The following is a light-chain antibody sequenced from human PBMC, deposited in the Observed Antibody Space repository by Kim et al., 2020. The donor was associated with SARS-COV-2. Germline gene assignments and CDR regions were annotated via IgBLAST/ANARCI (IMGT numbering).Light chain of an antibody. CDR1: RSNIGNNY. J-gene: IGLJ2*01. CDR3: GTWYSSLSAAV. CDR2: DND. Sequence: KVTITCSGSRSNIGNNYVSWYQQLPGTAPKPLIYDNDKRPSGIPDRFSGSKSGTSATLGITGLQPGDEADYYCGTWYSSLSAAVFGGGTQLTVL. V-gene: IGLV1-51*01.